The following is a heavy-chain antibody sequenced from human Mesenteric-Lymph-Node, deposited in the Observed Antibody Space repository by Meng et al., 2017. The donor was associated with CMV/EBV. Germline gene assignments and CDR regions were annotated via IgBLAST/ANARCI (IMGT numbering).Heavy chain of an antibody. D-gene: IGHD3-16*02. Sequence: GGSLRLSCAASGFTFSSYAMSWVRQAPGKGLEWVSVIYSGGSSTYYADSVKGRFTISRDNSKNTLYLQMNSLRAEDTAVYYCASTSSGVHHKFGGVIDPFDYWGQGTLVTVSS. CDR1: GFTFSSYA. CDR3: ASTSSGVHHKFGGVIDPFDY. J-gene: IGHJ4*02. V-gene: IGHV3-23*03. CDR2: IYSGGSST.